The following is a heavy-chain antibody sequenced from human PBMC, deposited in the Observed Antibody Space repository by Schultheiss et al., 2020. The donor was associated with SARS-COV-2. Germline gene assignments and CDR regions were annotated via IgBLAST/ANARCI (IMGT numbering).Heavy chain of an antibody. CDR3: ARDGPLRYSGYEAGY. CDR2: ISYDGSNK. J-gene: IGHJ4*02. Sequence: GGSLRLSCAASGFTFSSYAMHWVRQAPGKGLEWVAVISYDGSNKYYADSVKGRFTISRDNSKNTLYLQMNSLRAEDTAVYYCARDGPLRYSGYEAGYWGQGTLVTVSS. CDR1: GFTFSSYA. D-gene: IGHD5-12*01. V-gene: IGHV3-30*01.